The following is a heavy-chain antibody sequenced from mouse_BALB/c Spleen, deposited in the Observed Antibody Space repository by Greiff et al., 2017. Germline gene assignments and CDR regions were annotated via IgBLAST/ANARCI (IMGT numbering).Heavy chain of an antibody. CDR3: TRVYDYDGPWFAY. V-gene: IGHV5-6-4*01. J-gene: IGHJ3*01. Sequence: EVKLMESGGGLVKPGGSLKLSCAASGFTFSSYTMSWVRQTPEKRLEWVATISSGGSYTYYPDSVKGRFTISRDNAKNTLYLQMSSLKSEDTAMYYCTRVYDYDGPWFAYWGQGTLVTVSA. D-gene: IGHD2-4*01. CDR1: GFTFSSYT. CDR2: ISSGGSYT.